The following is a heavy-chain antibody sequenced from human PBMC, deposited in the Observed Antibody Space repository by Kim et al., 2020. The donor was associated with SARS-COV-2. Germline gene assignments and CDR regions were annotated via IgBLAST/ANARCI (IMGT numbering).Heavy chain of an antibody. D-gene: IGHD3-10*01. CDR1: GYTFTSYA. V-gene: IGHV1-3*01. J-gene: IGHJ4*02. CDR3: ARAYYGSGSYPPEDY. CDR2: INAGNGNT. Sequence: ASVNVSCKASGYTFTSYAMHWVRQAPGQRLEWMGWINAGNGNTKYSQKFQGRVTITRDTSASTAYMELSSLRSEDTAVYYCARAYYGSGSYPPEDYWGQGTLVTVSS.